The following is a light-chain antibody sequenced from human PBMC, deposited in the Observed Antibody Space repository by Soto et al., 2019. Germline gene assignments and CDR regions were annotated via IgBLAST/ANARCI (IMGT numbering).Light chain of an antibody. J-gene: IGLJ2*01. Sequence: QSVLTQPPSVSGAPGQTVTISCSGSSSNIGHNYVPWYQHLPRTTPKLLLNDNNERPSGIPDRFSGSKSATSATLGITGLQTEDEADYYCATWDTSLSAVVFGGGTKLTVL. CDR1: SSNIGHNY. V-gene: IGLV1-51*01. CDR3: ATWDTSLSAVV. CDR2: DNN.